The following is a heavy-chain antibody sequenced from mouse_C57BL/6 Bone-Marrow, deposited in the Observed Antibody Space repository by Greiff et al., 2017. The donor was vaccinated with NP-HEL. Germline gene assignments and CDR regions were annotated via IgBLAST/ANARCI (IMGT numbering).Heavy chain of an antibody. CDR2: IYPGSGST. D-gene: IGHD1-1*01. J-gene: IGHJ4*01. V-gene: IGHV1-55*01. CDR3: ARTCYYGSSHYAMDY. Sequence: QVQLQQPGAELVKPGASVKMSCKASGYTFTSYWITWVKQRPGQGLEWIGDIYPGSGSTNYIEKFKGKATFTADTSSNTAYMQLSSLTTEDSAIYYCARTCYYGSSHYAMDYWGQGTSVTVSS. CDR1: GYTFTSYW.